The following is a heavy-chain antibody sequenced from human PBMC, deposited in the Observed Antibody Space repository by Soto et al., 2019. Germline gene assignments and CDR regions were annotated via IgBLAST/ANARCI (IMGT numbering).Heavy chain of an antibody. CDR3: TRLQRRWLSSDS. Sequence: SETLSLTCTVSGGSISNSSYYWGWIRQPPGKGLEWIGHIYYTGTSYSNPSLKGRVTLSVDTSKNQFSLKLNSVTAADTAVFYCTRLQRRWLSSDSWGQGTLVTVSS. D-gene: IGHD5-12*01. CDR2: IYYTGTS. V-gene: IGHV4-39*01. J-gene: IGHJ4*02. CDR1: GGSISNSSYY.